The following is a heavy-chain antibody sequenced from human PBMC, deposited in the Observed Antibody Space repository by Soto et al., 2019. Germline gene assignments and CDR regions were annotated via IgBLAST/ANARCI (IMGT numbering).Heavy chain of an antibody. CDR2: IRSKAYGGTT. CDR1: GFTFGDYA. Sequence: PGGSLRLSCTASGFTFGDYAMYWVRQAPGKGLECIGFIRSKAYGGTTEYAASVEGRFIISRDNSKSLAYLQMNSLKTEDTAVYXCSRGSRREDYYVPFDYWGQGTLVTVSS. CDR3: SRGSRREDYYVPFDY. J-gene: IGHJ4*02. V-gene: IGHV3-49*04. D-gene: IGHD3-10*02.